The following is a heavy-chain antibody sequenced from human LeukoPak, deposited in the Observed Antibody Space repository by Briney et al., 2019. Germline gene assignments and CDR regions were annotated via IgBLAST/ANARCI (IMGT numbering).Heavy chain of an antibody. J-gene: IGHJ4*02. Sequence: GGSLRLSCAASGFTFSSYAMHWVRQAPGKGLEYVSAISSNGGSTYYANPVKGRCTISRDNSKNTLYLQMGSLRAEDMAVYYCARDSGSYHAYFDYWGQGTLVTVSS. V-gene: IGHV3-64*01. CDR1: GFTFSSYA. D-gene: IGHD1-26*01. CDR3: ARDSGSYHAYFDY. CDR2: ISSNGGST.